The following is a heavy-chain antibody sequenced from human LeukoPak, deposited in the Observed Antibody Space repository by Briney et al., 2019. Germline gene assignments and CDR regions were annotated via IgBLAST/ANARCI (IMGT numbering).Heavy chain of an antibody. CDR3: AKDDTYSYDTSGYYYFDC. J-gene: IGHJ4*02. CDR1: GFTFSSYA. CDR2: ISGSGGRT. D-gene: IGHD3-22*01. V-gene: IGHV3-23*01. Sequence: GGSLRLSCTASGFTFSSYAMSWVRQAPGKGLEWVSAISGSGGRTYYADSVKGRFTISRDNSKNTLYLQMNTLRADDTAVYYCAKDDTYSYDTSGYYYFDCWGQGALVTVSS.